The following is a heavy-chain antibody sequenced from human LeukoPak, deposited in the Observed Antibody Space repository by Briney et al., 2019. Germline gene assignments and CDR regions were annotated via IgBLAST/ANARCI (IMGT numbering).Heavy chain of an antibody. V-gene: IGHV3-11*01. CDR3: AREEGGLVPAAILDC. CDR2: ISYDSSTK. Sequence: PGGSLRLSCEASGFTFPDYYMRWIRQAPGKGLEWISYISYDSSTKYHAESVKGRFTISRDNAKNSLYLQMNSLRAEDTAVYYCAREEGGLVPAAILDCWGQGTLVIVSS. J-gene: IGHJ4*02. CDR1: GFTFPDYY. D-gene: IGHD2-2*02.